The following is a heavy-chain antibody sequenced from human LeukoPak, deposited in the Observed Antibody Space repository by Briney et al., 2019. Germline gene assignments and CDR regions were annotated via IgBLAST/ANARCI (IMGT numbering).Heavy chain of an antibody. D-gene: IGHD3-10*01. CDR3: ARVGYYGSGSYYKDYYYYGKDG. CDR1: GFTVSSNY. J-gene: IGHJ6*04. Sequence: GGSLRLSCAASGFTVSSNYMSWVRQAPGKGLEWVSVIYSGGSTYYADSVKGRFTISRDNSKNTLYLQMNSLRAEDTAVYYWARVGYYGSGSYYKDYYYYGKDGWGKGTTGTVSS. CDR2: IYSGGST. V-gene: IGHV3-53*01.